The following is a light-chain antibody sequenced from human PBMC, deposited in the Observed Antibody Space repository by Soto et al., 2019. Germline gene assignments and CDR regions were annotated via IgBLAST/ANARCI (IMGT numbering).Light chain of an antibody. Sequence: EIVLTQSPGTLSLSPGERATLSCRASQSISSSSLAWYQQKPGQAPRLLIYGASSRATGIPDRFSGSGSGTEFTLTISRLEPEDVAVYFCQQYRSSPRTFGGGTKVDIK. V-gene: IGKV3-20*01. CDR1: QSISSSS. CDR2: GAS. J-gene: IGKJ4*01. CDR3: QQYRSSPRT.